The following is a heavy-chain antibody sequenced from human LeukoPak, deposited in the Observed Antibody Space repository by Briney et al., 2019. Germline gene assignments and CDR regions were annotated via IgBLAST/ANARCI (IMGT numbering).Heavy chain of an antibody. CDR1: GFTFSSYG. V-gene: IGHV3-21*01. J-gene: IGHJ4*02. D-gene: IGHD2-21*01. Sequence: PGGSLRLSCAASGFTFSSYGMNWVRQAPGKGLEWVSSISSSGTYIYFADSVKGRFTISRDNAKNSLYLQMDSLRAEDTALYYCAREQSYSEEIVVVNPPFDYWGQGTLVTVSS. CDR3: AREQSYSEEIVVVNPPFDY. CDR2: ISSSGTYI.